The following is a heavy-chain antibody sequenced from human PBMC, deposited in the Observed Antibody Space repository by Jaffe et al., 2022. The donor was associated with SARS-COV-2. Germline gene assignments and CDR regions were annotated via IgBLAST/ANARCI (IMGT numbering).Heavy chain of an antibody. CDR3: ARGNRIADFDY. CDR1: GGSFSGYY. J-gene: IGHJ4*02. CDR2: INHSGST. D-gene: IGHD6-13*01. V-gene: IGHV4-34*01. Sequence: QVQLQQWGAGLLKPSETLSLTCAVYGGSFSGYYWSWIRQPPGKGLEWIGEINHSGSTNYNPSLKSRVTISVDTSKNQFSLKLSSVTAADTAVYYCARGNRIADFDYWGQGTLVTVSS.